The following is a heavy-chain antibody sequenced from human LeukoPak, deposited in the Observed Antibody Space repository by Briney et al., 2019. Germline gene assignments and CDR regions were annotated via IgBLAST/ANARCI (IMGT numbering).Heavy chain of an antibody. J-gene: IGHJ5*02. D-gene: IGHD5-24*01. V-gene: IGHV3-53*01. CDR2: IYSGGST. CDR3: ARGSRDGYGMFDP. CDR1: GFTVSSNY. Sequence: GGSLRLSCAASGFTVSSNYMSWVRQAPGKGLEWVSVIYSGGSTYYADSVKGRFTISRDNSKNTLYLQMNILRAEDTAVYYCARGSRDGYGMFDPWGQGTLVTVSS.